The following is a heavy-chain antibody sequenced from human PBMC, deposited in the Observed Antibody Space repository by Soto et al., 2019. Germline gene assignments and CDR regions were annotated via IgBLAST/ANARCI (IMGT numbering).Heavy chain of an antibody. Sequence: EVQLVESGGGLIQPGGSLRLSCAASGFTVSSNYMSWVRQAPGKGLEWVSVIYSGGSTYYADSVKGRFTISRDNSKDPLYFPIDRLEAGGTGGELWARDRVGSGFPEYLPPWGQGTLVTVSS. CDR2: IYSGGST. CDR3: ARDRVGSGFPEYLPP. D-gene: IGHD3-22*01. V-gene: IGHV3-53*01. J-gene: IGHJ1*01. CDR1: GFTVSSNY.